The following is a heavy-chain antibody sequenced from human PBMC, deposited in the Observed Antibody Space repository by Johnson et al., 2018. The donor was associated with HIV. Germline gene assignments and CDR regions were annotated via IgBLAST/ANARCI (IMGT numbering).Heavy chain of an antibody. Sequence: QVHLVESGGGVVQPGMSLRLSCAASGFIFSSYHMHWVRQAPGKGLEWVALISNDGNNKYHADSVKGRFTISRDNSKNTLYLQMNRLRTEDTAVYYCAKAILGGNSYGDDAYDIWGQGTMVTVSS. J-gene: IGHJ3*02. CDR2: ISNDGNNK. D-gene: IGHD4-23*01. CDR3: AKAILGGNSYGDDAYDI. V-gene: IGHV3-30*04. CDR1: GFIFSSYH.